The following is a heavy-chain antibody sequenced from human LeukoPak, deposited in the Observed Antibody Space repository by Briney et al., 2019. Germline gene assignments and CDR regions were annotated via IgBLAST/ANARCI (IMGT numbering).Heavy chain of an antibody. D-gene: IGHD3-9*01. J-gene: IGHJ3*02. Sequence: PSETLSLTCAVYGRSFSGDYWSWIRQPPGKGLEWIGEINHSGRTNYKPSLKSRVTISIDTSKKQFSLKLSSVTAADTAVFYCARHVSGYYDAFDIWDQGTMVTVSS. CDR2: INHSGRT. CDR1: GRSFSGDY. V-gene: IGHV4-34*01. CDR3: ARHVSGYYDAFDI.